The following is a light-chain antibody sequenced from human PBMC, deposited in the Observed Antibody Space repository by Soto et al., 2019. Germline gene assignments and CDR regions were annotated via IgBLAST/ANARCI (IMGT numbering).Light chain of an antibody. Sequence: QSVLTQPASVSGSLGQSITISCTGTSSDVGGYNYVSWYQQHPGKDPKVVIFEVTKRHSGVSSRFSGSKSGNTASLTVSGLQAEDEGDYYCSSYTSSSTVLFGGGTKLTVL. CDR2: EVT. J-gene: IGLJ2*01. CDR3: SSYTSSSTVL. CDR1: SSDVGGYNY. V-gene: IGLV2-14*01.